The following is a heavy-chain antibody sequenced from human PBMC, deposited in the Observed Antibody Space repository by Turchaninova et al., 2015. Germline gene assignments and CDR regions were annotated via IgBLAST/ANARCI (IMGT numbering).Heavy chain of an antibody. J-gene: IGHJ4*02. CDR1: GETFGSAW. CDR2: IVPRESET. D-gene: IGHD6-19*01. CDR3: AVTPNYYGSSGYF. Sequence: EVPLVQSGAEGKGRGECLRRSCKSSGETFGSAWSRWARQMPGKGLEVMGKIVPRESETKYSPSFQGHVSISADKSISTAYLQWRSLKASDTAIYYCAVTPNYYGSSGYFWSQGTPVTVSS. V-gene: IGHV5-10-1*03.